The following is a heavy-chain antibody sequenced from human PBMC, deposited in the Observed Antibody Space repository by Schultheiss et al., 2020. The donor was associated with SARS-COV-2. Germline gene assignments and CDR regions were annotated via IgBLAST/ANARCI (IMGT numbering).Heavy chain of an antibody. CDR1: GGTFSSYA. CDR2: LNHESGEE. J-gene: IGHJ3*02. CDR3: ARGSGPDVDI. Sequence: SVKVSCKASGGTFSSYAISWVRQAPGQGLEWMGSLNHESGEEIYAQKFMGRVTITSDRSVSTAYMELRSLRSDDTAVYYCARGSGPDVDIWGQGTMVTVSS. V-gene: IGHV1-69*04. D-gene: IGHD3-10*01.